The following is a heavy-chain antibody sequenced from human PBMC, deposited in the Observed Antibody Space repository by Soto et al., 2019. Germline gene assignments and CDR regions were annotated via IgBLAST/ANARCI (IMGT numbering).Heavy chain of an antibody. CDR3: ARRPAPLSLRDLVVIPAATETLVDY. J-gene: IGHJ4*02. D-gene: IGHD2-2*01. Sequence: PSETLSLTCTVSGASISTSSYYWGWIRQPPGKGLEWIGSIYYSGTTYYNPSLKSRVTISVDTSKNQFSLKLSSVTAADTAVYYCARRPAPLSLRDLVVIPAATETLVDYWGRGTLVTVSS. CDR2: IYYSGTT. V-gene: IGHV4-39*01. CDR1: GASISTSSYY.